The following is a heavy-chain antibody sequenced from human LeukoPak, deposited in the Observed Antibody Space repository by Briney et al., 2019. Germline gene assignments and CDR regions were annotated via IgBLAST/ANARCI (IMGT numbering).Heavy chain of an antibody. CDR1: GGTFSSDA. D-gene: IGHD6-19*01. V-gene: IGHV1-69*04. CDR3: ARGSGWYSPDY. Sequence: SVNVSCKASGGTFSSDAINWVRQAPGLGLEWIGRLIPMVDIPNYAQNFQGRVTITADKSTGTAYMELSSLRSEDTAVYYCARGSGWYSPDYWGQGTLVTVSS. J-gene: IGHJ4*02. CDR2: LIPMVDIP.